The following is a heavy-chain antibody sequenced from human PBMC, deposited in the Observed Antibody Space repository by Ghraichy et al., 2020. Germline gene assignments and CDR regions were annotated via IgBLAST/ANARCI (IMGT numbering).Heavy chain of an antibody. D-gene: IGHD6-19*01. CDR1: GFSLSTSGVG. CDR3: AHSPVQGDGWYKRYWFDP. Sequence: QTLSLTCTFSGFSLSTSGVGVGWIRQPPGKALEWLALIYWDDDKRYSPSLKSRLTITKDTSKNQVVLTMTNMDPVDTATYYCAHSPVQGDGWYKRYWFDPWGQGTLVTVSS. J-gene: IGHJ5*02. CDR2: IYWDDDK. V-gene: IGHV2-5*02.